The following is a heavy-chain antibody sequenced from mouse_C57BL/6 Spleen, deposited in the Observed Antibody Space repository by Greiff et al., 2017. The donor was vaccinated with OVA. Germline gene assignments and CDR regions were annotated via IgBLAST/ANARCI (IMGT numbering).Heavy chain of an antibody. D-gene: IGHD2-2*01. J-gene: IGHJ2*01. CDR1: GYAFSSYW. CDR2: IYPGDGDT. Sequence: VQLQQSGAELVKPGASVKISCKASGYAFSSYWMNWVKQRPGKGLEWIGQIYPGDGDTNYNGKFKGKATLTADKSSSTAYMQLSSLTSEDSAVYVCAGGYERSYYFDYWGQGTTLTVSS. CDR3: AGGYERSYYFDY. V-gene: IGHV1-80*01.